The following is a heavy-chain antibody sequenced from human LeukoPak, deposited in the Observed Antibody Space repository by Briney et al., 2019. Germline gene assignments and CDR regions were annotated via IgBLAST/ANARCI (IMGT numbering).Heavy chain of an antibody. J-gene: IGHJ6*02. CDR1: GSTFGDYA. CDR2: IRRKAYGGTT. D-gene: IGHD1-26*01. Sequence: RSGRCLRPSCPASGSTFGDYARSWFRQAPGKGLEWVGFIRRKAYGGTTDYAASEKGRFTISRDDSKSIAYLQMNSLKTEDTAVYYCTSVGGWELPTSYYYYGMDVWGQGTTVTVSS. V-gene: IGHV3-49*03. CDR3: TSVGGWELPTSYYYYGMDV.